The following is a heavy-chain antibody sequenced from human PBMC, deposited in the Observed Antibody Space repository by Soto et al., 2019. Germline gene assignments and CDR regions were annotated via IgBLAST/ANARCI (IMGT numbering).Heavy chain of an antibody. CDR2: ISAYNGNT. D-gene: IGHD6-13*01. J-gene: IGHJ6*02. V-gene: IGHV1-18*01. Sequence: QVQLVQSGAEVKKPGASVKVSCKASGYTFTSYGISWVRQAPGQGLEWMGWISAYNGNTNYAQKLQGRVTMTTDTSTSTAYMELRSLSSDDTAVYYCAREGRIAAAAYYYYYGMDVWGQGTTVTVSS. CDR3: AREGRIAAAAYYYYYGMDV. CDR1: GYTFTSYG.